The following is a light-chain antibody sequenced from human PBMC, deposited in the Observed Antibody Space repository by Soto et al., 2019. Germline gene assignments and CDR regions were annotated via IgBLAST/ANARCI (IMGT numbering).Light chain of an antibody. Sequence: VVTQTPNSLSVSPGQPASISCKSSQSLLHITGETFLFWYLQKPGQSPQLLIYEVSTRVSGVPDRFSGSGSGTDFTLEISRVETDDVGIYYCMQSTQLPPTFGQGTRLEIK. V-gene: IGKV2D-29*02. CDR1: QSLLHITGETF. CDR2: EVS. CDR3: MQSTQLPPT. J-gene: IGKJ5*01.